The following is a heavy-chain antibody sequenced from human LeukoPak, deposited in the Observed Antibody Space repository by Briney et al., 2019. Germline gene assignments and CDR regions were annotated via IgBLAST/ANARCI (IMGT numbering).Heavy chain of an antibody. D-gene: IGHD3-22*01. J-gene: IGHJ4*02. CDR3: ARHGHYYGSSGYYSIPDF. CDR1: GGSISSYY. V-gene: IGHV4-59*08. CDR2: NYYSGST. Sequence: SQTLSLTCTVSGGSISSYYWSWIRQPPGKGLEWIAYNYYSGSTNYNPSLKSRVTISVDTSKNQISLKLSSVTAADTAVYFCARHGHYYGSSGYYSIPDFWGQGTLVTVSS.